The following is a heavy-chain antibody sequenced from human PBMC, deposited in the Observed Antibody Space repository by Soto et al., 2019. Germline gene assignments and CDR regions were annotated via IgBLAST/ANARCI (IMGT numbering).Heavy chain of an antibody. CDR1: GFPFTVFW. CDR3: ARDGPIQQLGQSYQF. Sequence: GGSLRLSCAASGFPFTVFWMSWVRRVPGKGLEWLANINQGGIETYYVDSVKGRFTISRDNAANLVYLEMNSLRAEATAVYYCARDGPIQQLGQSYQFWGQGTLVTVSS. CDR2: INQGGIET. V-gene: IGHV3-7*01. D-gene: IGHD4-4*01. J-gene: IGHJ1*01.